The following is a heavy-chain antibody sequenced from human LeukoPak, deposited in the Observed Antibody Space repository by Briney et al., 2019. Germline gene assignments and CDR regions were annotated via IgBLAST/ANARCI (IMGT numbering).Heavy chain of an antibody. CDR1: GDSITGYY. D-gene: IGHD6-13*01. J-gene: IGHJ4*02. V-gene: IGHV4-59*04. CDR3: AIRFGRLEAGGTPFDS. Sequence: SETLSLTCTVSGDSITGYYWGWIRQPPGKGLEWIGNIYYTGNTYYNVSLKSRVTISLDTSKNQFSLKVSSMTAADTALYYCAIRFGRLEAGGTPFDSWGQGTLVTVSS. CDR2: IYYTGNT.